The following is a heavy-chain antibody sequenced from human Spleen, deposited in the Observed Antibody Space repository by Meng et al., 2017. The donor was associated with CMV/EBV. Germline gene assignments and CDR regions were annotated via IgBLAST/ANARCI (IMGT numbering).Heavy chain of an antibody. CDR3: ANTCGIGYYYYYGMDV. CDR2: ISGSGGST. D-gene: IGHD3-16*01. J-gene: IGHJ6*02. Sequence: GESLKISCAASGFTFSSYAMSWVRQAPGKGLEWVSAISGSGGSTYYADSVKGRFTISRDNSKNTLYLQMNSLRAEDTAVYYCANTCGIGYYYYYGMDVWGQGTTVTVSS. V-gene: IGHV3-23*01. CDR1: GFTFSSYA.